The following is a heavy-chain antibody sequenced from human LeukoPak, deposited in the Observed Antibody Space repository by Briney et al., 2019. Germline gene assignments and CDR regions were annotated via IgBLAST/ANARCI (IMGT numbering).Heavy chain of an antibody. CDR2: ISYSGST. J-gene: IGHJ5*02. V-gene: IGHV4-59*08. Sequence: SETLSLTCTVSGGSLTNHYWSWIRQSPGKGLEWIGYISYSGSTYYNPSLKSRVTISVDTSKNQFSLKLSSVTAADTAVYYCARHASLDLWGQGTLVTVSS. CDR1: GGSLTNHY. CDR3: ARHASLDL.